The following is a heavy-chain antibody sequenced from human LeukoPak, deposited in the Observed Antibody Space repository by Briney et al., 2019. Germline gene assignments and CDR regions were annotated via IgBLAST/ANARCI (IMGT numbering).Heavy chain of an antibody. CDR2: THHSGTT. Sequence: SETLSLTCTVSGVSIGGYYWSWLRQPPGKGLEWLGYTHHSGTTNYNPSVGSRLTTSVDTSRKQVSLKLSSVTAADTAVYYCARHSADRAFDIWTKGQWSPSLQ. D-gene: IGHD6-25*01. V-gene: IGHV4-59*08. J-gene: IGHJ3*02. CDR1: GVSIGGYY. CDR3: ARHSADRAFDI.